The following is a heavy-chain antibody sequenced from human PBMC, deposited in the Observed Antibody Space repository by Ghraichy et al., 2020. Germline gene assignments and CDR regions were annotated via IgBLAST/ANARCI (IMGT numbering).Heavy chain of an antibody. D-gene: IGHD6-13*01. CDR3: ARDSSSWYAIQH. J-gene: IGHJ1*01. Sequence: GESLNISCAASGFNFSDYYMHWVRQAPGKGLVWVSRICFDGSCPSYADSVKGRFTISRDNAKNTLYLQMNSLRAEDTSVYFCARDSSSWYAIQHWGQGTLVTVSS. V-gene: IGHV3-74*01. CDR2: ICFDGSCP. CDR1: GFNFSDYY.